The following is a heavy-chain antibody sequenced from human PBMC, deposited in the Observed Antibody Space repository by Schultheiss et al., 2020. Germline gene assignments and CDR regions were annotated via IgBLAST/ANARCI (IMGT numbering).Heavy chain of an antibody. V-gene: IGHV5-10-1*01. Sequence: GESLKISCKGSGYSFTSYWIGWVRQMPGKGLEWMGRIDPSDSYTNYSPSFQGHVTISADKSISTAYLQWSSLKASDTAMYYCARENINVDFWSGHGLDYWGQGTLVTVSS. D-gene: IGHD3-3*01. CDR1: GYSFTSYW. J-gene: IGHJ4*02. CDR3: ARENINVDFWSGHGLDY. CDR2: IDPSDSYT.